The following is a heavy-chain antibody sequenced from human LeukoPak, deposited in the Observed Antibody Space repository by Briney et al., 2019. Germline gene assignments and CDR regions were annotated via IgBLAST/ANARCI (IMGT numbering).Heavy chain of an antibody. D-gene: IGHD3-10*01. CDR2: IKQDGSEK. J-gene: IGHJ4*02. CDR1: GFTFSSYW. V-gene: IGHV3-7*01. Sequence: GGSLRLSCATSGFTFSSYWMNWVRQAPGKRLEWVAIIKQDGSEKYYVDSVKGRFTISRDNANNSLYLQMNSLRAEDTAVYYCARGRGGLLWFGEFNSWGQGTLVTVSS. CDR3: ARGRGGLLWFGEFNS.